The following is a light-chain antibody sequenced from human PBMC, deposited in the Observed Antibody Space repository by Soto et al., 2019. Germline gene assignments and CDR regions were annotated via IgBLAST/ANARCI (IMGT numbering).Light chain of an antibody. Sequence: EIVMTQSPATLSVSPGDRATLSCRASQSVSSIAWYQQKPGQPPRLLIDGASRRATNIPARFSGGGSATEFTLTISTLQSEDFAVYYCQYYDKWRLSFGGGTTVEIK. CDR1: QSVSS. CDR3: QYYDKWRLS. J-gene: IGKJ4*01. V-gene: IGKV3-15*01. CDR2: GAS.